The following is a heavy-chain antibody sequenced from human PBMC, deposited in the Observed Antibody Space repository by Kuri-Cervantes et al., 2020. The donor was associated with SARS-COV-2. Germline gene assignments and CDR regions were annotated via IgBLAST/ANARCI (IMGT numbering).Heavy chain of an antibody. CDR2: IYTGGST. CDR1: GITVSRNH. CDR3: ARVRALCGGDCYSANDAFDI. Sequence: GESLKISCAASGITVSRNHMSWVRQAPGKGLEWVSAIYTGGSTYYADSVKGRFSISRDNSKNTLYLQMNSLRAEDTAVYYCARVRALCGGDCYSANDAFDIWGQGTMVTVSS. J-gene: IGHJ3*02. V-gene: IGHV3-66*01. D-gene: IGHD2-21*02.